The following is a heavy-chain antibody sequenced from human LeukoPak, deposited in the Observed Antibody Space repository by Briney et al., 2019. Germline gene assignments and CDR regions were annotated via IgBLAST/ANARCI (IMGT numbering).Heavy chain of an antibody. CDR1: GYSFTSYW. V-gene: IGHV5-51*01. CDR3: ARHDRIGYGSGYYSDI. Sequence: GESLKISCKGSGYSFTSYWIGWVRQMPGKGLEWMGIIYPGDSDTSYSPSFQGQVTISADKSISTAYLQWSSLKASDTAMYYCARHDRIGYGSGYYSDIWGQGTMVTVSS. J-gene: IGHJ3*02. D-gene: IGHD3-22*01. CDR2: IYPGDSDT.